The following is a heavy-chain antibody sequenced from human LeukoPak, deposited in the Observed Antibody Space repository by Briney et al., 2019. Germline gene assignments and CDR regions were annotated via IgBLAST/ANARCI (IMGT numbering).Heavy chain of an antibody. CDR1: GGSFSTYY. J-gene: IGHJ4*02. CDR2: IYYSGST. CDR3: ASAESSFDAAVAKVLHW. D-gene: IGHD3-9*01. Sequence: SETLSLTCTVSGGSFSTYYWSWIRQPPGKGLEWIGYIYYSGSTDYNPSLKSRVTMSLDTSKNQFSLKLTSVTAADTAVYYCASAESSFDAAVAKVLHWWGQGTLVTVSS. V-gene: IGHV4-59*01.